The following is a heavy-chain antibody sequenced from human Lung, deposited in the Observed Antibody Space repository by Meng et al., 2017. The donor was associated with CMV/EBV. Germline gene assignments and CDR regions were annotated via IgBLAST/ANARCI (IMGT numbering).Heavy chain of an antibody. CDR3: ARLFHTSLGTNYYYGMDV. Sequence: SVKVSXKASGYTFTGYNMHWVRQAPGQGLEWMGWINPDSGDTRYAEKFQGRVTLTRDTSITTAYMELSRLKSDDTAVFFCARLFHTSLGTNYYYGMDVWGQGXTVTVSS. V-gene: IGHV1-2*02. J-gene: IGHJ6*02. CDR1: GYTFTGYN. D-gene: IGHD3-10*01. CDR2: INPDSGDT.